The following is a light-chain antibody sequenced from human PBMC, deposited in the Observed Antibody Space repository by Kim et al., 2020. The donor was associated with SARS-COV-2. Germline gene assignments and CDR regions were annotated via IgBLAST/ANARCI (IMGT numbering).Light chain of an antibody. CDR1: YTDIGAFDL. CDR3: SSYSDTGIL. V-gene: IGLV2-23*02. Sequence: QSVLTQPASVSASPGQSITISCTGTYTDIGAFDLVSWYQQISGTAPKFLMFEVNKRPSGISHRFSGSKSGNTASLTISGLQAEDEANYYCSSYSDTGILFGGRTQLTVL. J-gene: IGLJ2*01. CDR2: EVN.